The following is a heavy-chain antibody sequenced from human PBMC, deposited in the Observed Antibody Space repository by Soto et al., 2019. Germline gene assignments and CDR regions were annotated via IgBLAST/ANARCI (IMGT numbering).Heavy chain of an antibody. CDR1: GFTFSNYW. Sequence: EVQVVESGGGLVQPGGSLRLSCAASGFTFSNYWMHWVRQVPGKGLVWVARIKNDGIGTFYADSVKARFTISRDNAKNTLYLQMNSLRGDDTAVYYCVRDRPHNWFDPWGQGTLVTVSS. V-gene: IGHV3-74*01. CDR2: IKNDGIGT. CDR3: VRDRPHNWFDP. J-gene: IGHJ5*02.